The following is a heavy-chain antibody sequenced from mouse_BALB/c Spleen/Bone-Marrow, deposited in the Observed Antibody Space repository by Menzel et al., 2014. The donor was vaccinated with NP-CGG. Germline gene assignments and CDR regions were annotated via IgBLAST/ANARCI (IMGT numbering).Heavy chain of an antibody. CDR1: GYTFTDHI. CDR2: IYPVSGET. CDR3: ERGNYDGSYAMDY. J-gene: IGHJ4*01. Sequence: VQLQQSGAELASPGASVTLSCKASGYTFTDHIMNWVKKRPGQGLEWIGRIYPVSGETKYNQKFMGKATFSVDRSSSTVYMELDSLTSEDPAVDYWERGNYDGSYAMDYWGQGTSVTVSS. D-gene: IGHD2-1*01. V-gene: IGHV1-11*01.